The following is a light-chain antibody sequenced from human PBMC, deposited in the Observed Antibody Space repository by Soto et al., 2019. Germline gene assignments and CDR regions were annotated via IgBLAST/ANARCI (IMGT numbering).Light chain of an antibody. CDR3: QHLNSYPRALA. CDR1: QYINNY. Sequence: DIQMTQSPSSLSTSVGDRVTITCRASQYINNYLNWYQQKPGKAPKLLIFAAYNLQSGVPSRFSGSGSGTDFTLTISSLQPEDFATYYCQHLNSYPRALAFGGGTKVEI. V-gene: IGKV1-39*01. CDR2: AAY. J-gene: IGKJ4*01.